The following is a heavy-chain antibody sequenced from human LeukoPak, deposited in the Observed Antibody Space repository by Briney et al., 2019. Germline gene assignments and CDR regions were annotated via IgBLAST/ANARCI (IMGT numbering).Heavy chain of an antibody. J-gene: IGHJ6*02. CDR1: GYTFTDYY. D-gene: IGHD3-10*01. CDR2: INPNSGGT. Sequence: ASVKVSCKTSGYTFTDYYIHWVRQAPGQGLEWMGSINPNSGGTNYAQKFQGRVTMTRDTSISTAYMELSRLRSDDTAVYYCARGGYGSGSYTFYYYGMDVWGQGTTVTVSS. V-gene: IGHV1-2*02. CDR3: ARGGYGSGSYTFYYYGMDV.